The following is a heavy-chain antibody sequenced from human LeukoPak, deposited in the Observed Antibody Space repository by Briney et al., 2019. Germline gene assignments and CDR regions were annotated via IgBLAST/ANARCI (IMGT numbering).Heavy chain of an antibody. D-gene: IGHD3-16*01. V-gene: IGHV3-11*06. Sequence: PGGSLRLSCAASGFSFSDKYMAWIRQAPVKGLECVSYITSSSSYTNYADSVKGRFTISRDNAKNSLYLQMNSLRAEDTAVYFCARDMIILQSWGQGTLVTVSS. CDR2: ITSSSSYT. CDR1: GFSFSDKY. J-gene: IGHJ5*02. CDR3: ARDMIILQS.